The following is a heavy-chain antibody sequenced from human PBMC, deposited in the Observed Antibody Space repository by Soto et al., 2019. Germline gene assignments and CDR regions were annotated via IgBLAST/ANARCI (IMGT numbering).Heavy chain of an antibody. Sequence: ASVKVSCKASGGTFSSYAISWVRQAPGQGLEWMGGIIPIFGTANYAQKFQGRVTITADESTSTAYMDLSSLRSEDTAVYYCASKHFFCSSTSCYHYYYYGMDVWGQGTTVTVSS. D-gene: IGHD2-2*01. CDR2: IIPIFGTA. J-gene: IGHJ6*02. V-gene: IGHV1-69*13. CDR3: ASKHFFCSSTSCYHYYYYGMDV. CDR1: GGTFSSYA.